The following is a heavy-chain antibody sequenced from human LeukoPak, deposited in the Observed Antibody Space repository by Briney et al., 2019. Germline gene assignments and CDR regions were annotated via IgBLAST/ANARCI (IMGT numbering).Heavy chain of an antibody. J-gene: IGHJ3*02. V-gene: IGHV3-30*02. Sequence: GGSLRLSCAASGFTFSSYGMHWVRQAPGKGLEWVAFIRYDGSNKYYADSVKGRFTISRDNSKNTLYLQMGSLRAEDMAVYYCARIHYYDSSGYSYTVGAFDIWGQGTMVTVSS. CDR2: IRYDGSNK. CDR3: ARIHYYDSSGYSYTVGAFDI. CDR1: GFTFSSYG. D-gene: IGHD3-22*01.